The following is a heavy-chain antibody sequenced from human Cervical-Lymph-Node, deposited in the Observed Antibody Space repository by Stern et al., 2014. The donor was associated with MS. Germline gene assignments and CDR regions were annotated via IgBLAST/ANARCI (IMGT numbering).Heavy chain of an antibody. J-gene: IGHJ4*02. Sequence: EVQLVESGGGLVQPGRSLRLSCAASGFTFDDYAMHWVRQAPGKGLEWVSGISWNSGSIGYADSVKGRFTISRDNAKNSLYLQMNSLRAEDTALYYCAKDIRDILTLAIDYWGQGTLVTVSS. V-gene: IGHV3-9*01. CDR2: ISWNSGSI. D-gene: IGHD3-9*01. CDR1: GFTFDDYA. CDR3: AKDIRDILTLAIDY.